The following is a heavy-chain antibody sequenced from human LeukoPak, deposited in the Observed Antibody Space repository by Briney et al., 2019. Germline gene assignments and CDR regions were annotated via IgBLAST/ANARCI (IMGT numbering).Heavy chain of an antibody. Sequence: PGGSLRLSCAASGFTFSTYSMNWVCQAPGKGLEWVSSITSSSSYIYYADSVKGRFTISRDNAKNSLYLQMNSLRAEDAAIYYCAREIADTTMIRGYYYGMDVWGQGTTVTVSS. V-gene: IGHV3-21*01. D-gene: IGHD5-18*01. CDR3: AREIADTTMIRGYYYGMDV. J-gene: IGHJ6*02. CDR1: GFTFSTYS. CDR2: ITSSSSYI.